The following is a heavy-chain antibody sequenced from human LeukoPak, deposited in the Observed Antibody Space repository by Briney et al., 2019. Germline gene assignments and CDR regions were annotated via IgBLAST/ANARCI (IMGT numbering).Heavy chain of an antibody. CDR1: GFTFSSYA. J-gene: IGHJ4*02. CDR2: ISGSGGST. D-gene: IGHD3-10*01. Sequence: GGSLRLSCAASGFTFSSYAMSWVRQAPEKGLEWVSAISGSGGSTYYADSVKGRFTISRDNSKNTLYLQMNSLRAEDTAVYYCASCERPSWFGELPTPYYFDYWGQGTLVTVSS. V-gene: IGHV3-23*01. CDR3: ASCERPSWFGELPTPYYFDY.